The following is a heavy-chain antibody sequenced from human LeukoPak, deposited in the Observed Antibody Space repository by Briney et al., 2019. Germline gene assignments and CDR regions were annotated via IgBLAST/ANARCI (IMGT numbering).Heavy chain of an antibody. CDR2: ISYDGSNK. V-gene: IGHV3-30*03. Sequence: PGGSLRLSCAASGFTFSSYGMHWVRQAPGKGLEWVAVISYDGSNKYYADSVKGRFTISRDNAKNSLYLQMNSLRAEDTAVYYCARGSARNPIDYGGNFDYWGQGTLVTVSS. CDR1: GFTFSSYG. D-gene: IGHD4-23*01. CDR3: ARGSARNPIDYGGNFDY. J-gene: IGHJ4*02.